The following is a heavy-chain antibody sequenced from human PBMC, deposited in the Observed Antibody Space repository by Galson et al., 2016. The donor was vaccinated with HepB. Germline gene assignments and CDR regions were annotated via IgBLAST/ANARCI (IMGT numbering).Heavy chain of an antibody. Sequence: SVKVSCKASGYTFTTHYIQWVRQAPGQRLEWMGWIHAGNDTRYSQKFQGRVTITRDSSATTAYMEVSSLTSEDSAIYYCAKGAGGWYDHWGQGTLVTVSS. CDR1: GYTFTTHY. CDR2: IHAGNDT. CDR3: AKGAGGWYDH. V-gene: IGHV1-3*01. J-gene: IGHJ5*02. D-gene: IGHD3-16*01.